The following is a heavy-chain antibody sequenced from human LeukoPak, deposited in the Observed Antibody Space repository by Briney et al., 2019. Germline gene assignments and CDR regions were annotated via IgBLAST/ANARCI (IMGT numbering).Heavy chain of an antibody. CDR2: INPGGGST. V-gene: IGHV1-46*01. CDR1: GYTFTSYY. J-gene: IGHJ5*02. Sequence: GASVKVSCKASGYTFTSYYMHWVRQAPGQGLEWMGIINPGGGSTSHAQKFQGRVTMTRDTSTSTVYMELSSLTSEDTAVYYCARERPTIAARSSNWFDPWGQGTLVTVSS. D-gene: IGHD6-6*01. CDR3: ARERPTIAARSSNWFDP.